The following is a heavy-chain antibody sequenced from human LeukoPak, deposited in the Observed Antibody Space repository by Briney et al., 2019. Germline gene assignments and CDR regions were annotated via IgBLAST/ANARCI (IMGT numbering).Heavy chain of an antibody. CDR3: AKGTIDILTGQSYGMDV. J-gene: IGHJ6*02. CDR1: GFTFSSYA. Sequence: PGGSLRLSCAASGFTFSSYAMSWVRQAPGKGLEWVSAISGSGGSTYYADSVKGRFTIPRDNSKNTLYLQMNSLRAEDTAVYYCAKGTIDILTGQSYGMDVWGQGTTVTVSS. CDR2: ISGSGGST. V-gene: IGHV3-23*01. D-gene: IGHD3-9*01.